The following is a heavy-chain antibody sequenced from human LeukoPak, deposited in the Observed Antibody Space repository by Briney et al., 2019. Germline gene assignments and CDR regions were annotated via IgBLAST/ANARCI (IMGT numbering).Heavy chain of an antibody. CDR3: ASYSGYGDATFDY. V-gene: IGHV3-21*04. D-gene: IGHD5-12*01. Sequence: GGSLRLSCAASGFTFSSYSMNWVRQAPGKGLEWVSSISSSGSYIYYADSVKGRFTISRDNAKNSLYLQMNSLRAEDTAVYYCASYSGYGDATFDYWGQGALVTVSS. CDR2: ISSSGSYI. J-gene: IGHJ4*02. CDR1: GFTFSSYS.